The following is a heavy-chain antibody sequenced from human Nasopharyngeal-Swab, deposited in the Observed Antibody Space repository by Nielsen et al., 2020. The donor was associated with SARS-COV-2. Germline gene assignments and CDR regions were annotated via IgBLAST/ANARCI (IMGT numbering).Heavy chain of an antibody. Sequence: SETLSLTCAVYGGSFSGYYWSWIRQPPGKGLEWIGEINHSGSTNYNPSLKSRVTISVDTSKNQFSLKLSSVTAADTAVYYCARAAAGIFDYWGQGTPVTVSS. CDR3: ARAAAGIFDY. V-gene: IGHV4-34*01. J-gene: IGHJ4*02. CDR1: GGSFSGYY. D-gene: IGHD6-13*01. CDR2: INHSGST.